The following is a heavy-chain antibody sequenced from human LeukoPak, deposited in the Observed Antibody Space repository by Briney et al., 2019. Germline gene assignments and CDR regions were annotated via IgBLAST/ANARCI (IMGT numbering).Heavy chain of an antibody. V-gene: IGHV4-59*11. CDR1: GGSISRHY. Sequence: PSETLSLTCTVSGGSISRHYWSWIRQPPGKGLEWIGYIYNSGSTNYNPSLKSRVTISLDRSKNQFSLHLSYLNAAHTAVYFCARDDYGVFDAFDVWGQGTVVTVSS. CDR2: IYNSGST. J-gene: IGHJ3*01. D-gene: IGHD4-17*01. CDR3: ARDDYGVFDAFDV.